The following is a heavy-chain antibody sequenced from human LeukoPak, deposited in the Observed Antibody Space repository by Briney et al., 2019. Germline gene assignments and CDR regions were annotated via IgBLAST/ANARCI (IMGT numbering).Heavy chain of an antibody. J-gene: IGHJ5*02. D-gene: IGHD2-8*01. Sequence: SETLSLTCTVSGGSISSYYWSWIRQPAGKGLEWIGRIYTSGSTNCNPSLKSRVTMSVDTSKNQFSLKLSSVTAADTAVYYCARDRGYCTNGVCLNWFDPWGQGTLVTVSS. CDR2: IYTSGST. V-gene: IGHV4-4*07. CDR1: GGSISSYY. CDR3: ARDRGYCTNGVCLNWFDP.